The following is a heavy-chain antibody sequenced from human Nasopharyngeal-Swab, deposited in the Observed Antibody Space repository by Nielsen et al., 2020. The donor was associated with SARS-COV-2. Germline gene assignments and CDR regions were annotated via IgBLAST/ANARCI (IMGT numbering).Heavy chain of an antibody. D-gene: IGHD3-22*01. CDR2: ISYDGSNK. Sequence: VRQMPGKGLEWVAVISYDGSNKYYADSVKGRFTISRDNSKNTLYLQMNSLRAEDTAVYYCARDRIPWYYYDSSGYSAGDYWGQGTLVTVSS. V-gene: IGHV3-30*04. J-gene: IGHJ4*02. CDR3: ARDRIPWYYYDSSGYSAGDY.